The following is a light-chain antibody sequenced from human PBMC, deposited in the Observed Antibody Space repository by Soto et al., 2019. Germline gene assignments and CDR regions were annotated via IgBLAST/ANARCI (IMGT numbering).Light chain of an antibody. V-gene: IGLV1-47*01. Sequence: QSVLTQPPSASGTPGQRVTISCSGSSSNIGTNTVYWYQHLPGTAPKLLIQRNAQRPSGVPERFSGSKSGTSASLAISGLRSEDEGDYYCGAWDASLSAVVFGGGTKLTVL. CDR1: SSNIGTNT. CDR3: GAWDASLSAVV. CDR2: RNA. J-gene: IGLJ2*01.